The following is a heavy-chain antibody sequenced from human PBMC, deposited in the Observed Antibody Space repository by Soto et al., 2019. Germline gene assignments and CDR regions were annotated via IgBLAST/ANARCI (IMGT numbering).Heavy chain of an antibody. V-gene: IGHV3-30-3*01. J-gene: IGHJ4*02. CDR1: GFTFNIYA. CDR3: VRGSGVPIPDFVY. D-gene: IGHD3-10*01. CDR2: ISHDGTSR. Sequence: GGSLRLSCAASGFTFNIYAMHWVRQAPGKGLEWVAVISHDGTSRYYADSVKGRVTISRDNSKSMVFVQMNSLGVEDTAVYYCVRGSGVPIPDFVYWGQGTLVAVSS.